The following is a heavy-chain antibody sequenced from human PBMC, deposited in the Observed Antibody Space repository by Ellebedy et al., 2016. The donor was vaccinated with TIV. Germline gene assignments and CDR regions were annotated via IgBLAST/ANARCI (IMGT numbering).Heavy chain of an antibody. CDR2: ISRTDDST. CDR3: AKDRDDAGDFVFDS. CDR1: GITFSNYV. J-gene: IGHJ4*02. D-gene: IGHD4-17*01. V-gene: IGHV3-23*01. Sequence: GGSLRLXXTASGITFSNYVMSWVRQAPGKGLKWVSGISRTDDSTYYADSVKGRFTISRDDPKSTLYLQMNNLRAEDTAVYYCAKDRDDAGDFVFDSWGQGTLVTVSS.